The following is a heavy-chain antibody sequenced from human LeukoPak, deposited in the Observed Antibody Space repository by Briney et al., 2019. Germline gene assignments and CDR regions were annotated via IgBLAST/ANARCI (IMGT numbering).Heavy chain of an antibody. CDR1: GYTFTSYY. Sequence: ASVKVSCKASGYTFTSYYMHWVRQAPGQGLEWMGIINPSGGSTSYAQKFQGRVTMTRDMSTSTVYMELSSLRSEDTAVYYCARDRDRVVVTAIDSYYFDYWGQGTLVTVSS. CDR2: INPSGGST. D-gene: IGHD2-21*02. CDR3: ARDRDRVVVTAIDSYYFDY. V-gene: IGHV1-46*01. J-gene: IGHJ4*02.